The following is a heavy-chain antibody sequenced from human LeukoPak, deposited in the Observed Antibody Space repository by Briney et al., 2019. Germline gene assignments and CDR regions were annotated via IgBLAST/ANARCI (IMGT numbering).Heavy chain of an antibody. Sequence: GASVKVSCKASGYTFTGYYMHWVRQAPGQGLEWMGRINPNSGCTNYAQKFQGRVTMTRDTSISTAYMELSRLRSDDTAVYYCARDREITFGGVIAYYYYMDVWGKGTTVTVSS. CDR3: ARDREITFGGVIAYYYYMDV. J-gene: IGHJ6*03. D-gene: IGHD3-16*02. V-gene: IGHV1-2*06. CDR1: GYTFTGYY. CDR2: INPNSGCT.